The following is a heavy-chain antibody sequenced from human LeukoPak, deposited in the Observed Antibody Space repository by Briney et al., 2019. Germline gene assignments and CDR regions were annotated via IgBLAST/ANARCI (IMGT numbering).Heavy chain of an antibody. V-gene: IGHV4-31*03. D-gene: IGHD6-13*01. CDR1: GGSISRGGYY. CDR2: IYYSGST. CDR3: AIARYSRCWYLDY. Sequence: SETLSLTCTVSGGSISRGGYYWGWSRQHPGKGLEWIGYIYYSGSTYYNPSLKSRVSISVDTDKNQFSLKLSSVTAADTVVYYCAIARYSRCWYLDYWGEGRLVTVSS. J-gene: IGHJ4*02.